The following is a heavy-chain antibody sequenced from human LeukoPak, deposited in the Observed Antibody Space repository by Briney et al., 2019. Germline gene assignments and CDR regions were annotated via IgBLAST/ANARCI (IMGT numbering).Heavy chain of an antibody. D-gene: IGHD4-23*01. J-gene: IGHJ5*02. V-gene: IGHV3-30*03. CDR1: GFTFNVYG. CDR2: ISSDGSDK. Sequence: GRSLRLSCAASGFTFNVYGMHWVRQAPGKGLEWVALISSDGSDKYYADSVKGRFTISRDNAKNSLYLHMNSLRVDDTAVYYCARDRGYSTFDNWGQGTLVTVSS. CDR3: ARDRGYSTFDN.